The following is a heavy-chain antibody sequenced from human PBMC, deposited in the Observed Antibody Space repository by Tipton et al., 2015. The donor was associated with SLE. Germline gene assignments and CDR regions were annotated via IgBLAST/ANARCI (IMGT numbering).Heavy chain of an antibody. D-gene: IGHD6-6*01. CDR2: IYTSGST. V-gene: IGHV4-61*02. CDR3: ARGLIAARLDY. J-gene: IGHJ4*02. Sequence: TLSLTCTVSGGSISSGSYYWSWIRQPAGKGLEWIGRIYTSGSTNYNPSLKSRVTISVDTSKNQFSLKLSSVTAADTAVYYCARGLIAARLDYWGQGTLVTVSS. CDR1: GGSISSGSYY.